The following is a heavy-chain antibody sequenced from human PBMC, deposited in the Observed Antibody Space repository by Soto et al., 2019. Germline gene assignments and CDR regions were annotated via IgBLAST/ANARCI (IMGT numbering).Heavy chain of an antibody. CDR2: FDPEDGET. D-gene: IGHD3-10*01. CDR3: ATGPAYRFGELNWCDP. CDR1: GYTLTKLS. V-gene: IGHV1-24*01. Sequence: ASVKVSCKVSGYTLTKLSIHWVRQAPGKGPAWMGGFDPEDGETIYAQKFQGRVTMTEDTSTDTAYMELSSLRSEDTAVYYCATGPAYRFGELNWCDPWGQGTLXTVSA. J-gene: IGHJ5*02.